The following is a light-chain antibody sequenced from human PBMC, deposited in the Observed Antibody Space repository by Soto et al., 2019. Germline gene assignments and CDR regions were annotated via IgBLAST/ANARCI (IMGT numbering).Light chain of an antibody. Sequence: QSALTQPPSASGSPGQSVSISCTGTSSDGGGYNYVSWYQQHPGKAPKLMIYEVNKRPSGVPDRFSGSKSGNTASLTVSGLQAEDEGDYYCTSHAGSKRVFGTGTKLTVL. CDR1: SSDGGGYNY. CDR2: EVN. J-gene: IGLJ1*01. CDR3: TSHAGSKRV. V-gene: IGLV2-8*01.